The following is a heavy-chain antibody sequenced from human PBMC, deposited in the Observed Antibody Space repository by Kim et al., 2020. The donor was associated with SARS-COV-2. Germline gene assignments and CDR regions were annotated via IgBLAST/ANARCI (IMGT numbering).Heavy chain of an antibody. D-gene: IGHD3-22*01. CDR2: MNPNSGGT. V-gene: IGHV1-2*06. CDR1: GYTFTAYY. Sequence: ASVKVSCKASGYTFTAYYIHWVRQAPGQGLEWMGRMNPNSGGTNYAQKFQGRVTMTRDTSISTAYMELSSLRSDDTAVYYCAREDSSENSAYYYYYYGLDVWGQGTTVTVSS. CDR3: AREDSSENSAYYYYYYGLDV. J-gene: IGHJ6*02.